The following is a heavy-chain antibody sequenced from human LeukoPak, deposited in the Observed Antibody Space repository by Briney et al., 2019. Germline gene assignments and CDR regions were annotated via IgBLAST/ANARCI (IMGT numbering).Heavy chain of an antibody. Sequence: PSETLSLTCTVSGGSISSYYWSWIRQPPGKGLEWIGYIYYSGSTNYNPSLKSRVTISVDTSKNQFSLKLSSVTAADTAVYYCARAPRWYSGSYYDYWGQGTLVTVSS. D-gene: IGHD1-26*01. J-gene: IGHJ4*02. CDR1: GGSISSYY. V-gene: IGHV4-59*01. CDR3: ARAPRWYSGSYYDY. CDR2: IYYSGST.